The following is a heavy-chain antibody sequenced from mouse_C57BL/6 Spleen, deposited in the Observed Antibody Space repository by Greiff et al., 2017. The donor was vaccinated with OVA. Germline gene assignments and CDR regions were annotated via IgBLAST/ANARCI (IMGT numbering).Heavy chain of an antibody. J-gene: IGHJ4*01. CDR1: GYSFTGYY. CDR3: ARGGGPYAMDY. CDR2: INPSTGGT. V-gene: IGHV1-43*01. Sequence: VQLQQSGPELVKPGASVKISCKASGYSFTGYYMHWVKQSSEKSLEWIGEINPSTGGTSYNQKFKGKATLTVDKSSSTAYMQLKSLTSEDSAVYYCARGGGPYAMDYWGQGTSVTVSS.